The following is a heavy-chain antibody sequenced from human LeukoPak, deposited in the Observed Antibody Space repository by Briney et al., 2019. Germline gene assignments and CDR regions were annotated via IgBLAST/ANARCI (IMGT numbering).Heavy chain of an antibody. V-gene: IGHV3-7*01. CDR3: ARDWSATNGLDL. D-gene: IGHD3-3*01. J-gene: IGHJ5*02. Sequence: PGGSLRLSCAASGFTFSSYWMNWVRQAPGKGLEWVANIGQHGYQHYAESVKGRFTISRDNAENSLFLQMNSLRPDDTAVYYCARDWSATNGLDLWGQGTLVTVSS. CDR1: GFTFSSYW. CDR2: IGQHGYQ.